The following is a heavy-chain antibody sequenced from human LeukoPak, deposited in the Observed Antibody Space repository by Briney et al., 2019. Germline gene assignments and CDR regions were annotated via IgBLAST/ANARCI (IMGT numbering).Heavy chain of an antibody. V-gene: IGHV3-21*06. D-gene: IGHD2-8*01. CDR2: ISTSGDSI. J-gene: IGHJ5*01. Sequence: GGSLRLSCATSGFAFSSQNMSWARQAPGKGLEWVSWISTSGDSIKSADSVAGRFTISRDNAKNSLYLQMNSLRVEDTAVYYCVKNGWFDFWGQGILVTVSS. CDR3: VKNGWFDF. CDR1: GFAFSSQN.